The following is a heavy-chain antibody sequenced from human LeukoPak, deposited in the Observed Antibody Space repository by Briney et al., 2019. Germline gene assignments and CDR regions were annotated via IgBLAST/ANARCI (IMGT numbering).Heavy chain of an antibody. CDR1: GFTFSSYG. CDR3: AKDSRYCSSTSCYGHYYYYYMDV. V-gene: IGHV3-33*06. D-gene: IGHD2-2*01. J-gene: IGHJ6*03. CDR2: IWYDGSNK. Sequence: PGGSLRLSCAASGFTFSSYGMHWVRQAPGKGLEWGAVIWYDGSNKYYADSVKGRFTISRANSKTTLYLQMHRLRAEDTAVYYCAKDSRYCSSTSCYGHYYYYYMDVWGKGTTVTVSS.